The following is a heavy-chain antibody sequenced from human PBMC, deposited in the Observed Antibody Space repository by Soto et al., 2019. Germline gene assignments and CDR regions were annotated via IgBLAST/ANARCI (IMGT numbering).Heavy chain of an antibody. J-gene: IGHJ6*02. V-gene: IGHV4-59*01. D-gene: IGHD1-26*01. CDR2: IYYSGST. CDR3: ARYYEPAYGMDV. CDR1: GGSISGYY. Sequence: QVQLQESGPGLVKPSETLSLTCTVSGGSISGYYWSWIRQPPGKGLEWIGHIYYSGSTNYNPSLKSRVTISVDTSKNQFSLKLSSVTAADTAVYYCARYYEPAYGMDVWGQGTTVTVSS.